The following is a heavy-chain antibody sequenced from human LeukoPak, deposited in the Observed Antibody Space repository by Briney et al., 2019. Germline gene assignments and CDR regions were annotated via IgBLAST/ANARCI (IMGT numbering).Heavy chain of an antibody. CDR3: ARGDYSSSLHDAFDI. CDR1: GGSISSSNW. J-gene: IGHJ3*02. Sequence: PSGTLSLTCAVSGGSISSSNWWSWVRQPPGKGLEWIGEIYHSGSTNYNPSLKSRVTISVDTSKNQFSLKLSSVTAADTAVYYCARGDYSSSLHDAFDIWGQGTMVTVSS. V-gene: IGHV4-4*02. CDR2: IYHSGST. D-gene: IGHD6-6*01.